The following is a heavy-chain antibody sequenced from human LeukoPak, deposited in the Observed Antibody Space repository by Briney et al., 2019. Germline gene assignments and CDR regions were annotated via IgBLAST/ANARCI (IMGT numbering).Heavy chain of an antibody. CDR2: IYYSGTT. Sequence: PSETLSLTCKVSGGSISSSSYYWGWIRQSPGKGLEWIGSIYYSGTTYYNPSLKTRVTIFVDTSKNQFSLKLSSVTAADTAVYYCARLVGAATDPFDYWGQGTLVTASS. J-gene: IGHJ4*02. D-gene: IGHD1-26*01. CDR3: ARLVGAATDPFDY. CDR1: GGSISSSSYY. V-gene: IGHV4-39*01.